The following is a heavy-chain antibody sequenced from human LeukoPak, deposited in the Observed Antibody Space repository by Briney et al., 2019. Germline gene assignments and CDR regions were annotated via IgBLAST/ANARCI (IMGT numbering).Heavy chain of an antibody. CDR1: GGSISSYY. D-gene: IGHD1/OR15-1a*01. Sequence: PSETLSLTCTVSGGSISSYYWSWIRQPPGKGLEWIGYIYYSGSTNYNPSLKSRVTISIDTSKNQFSLKLSSVTAADTAVYYCARVRREMKRSLGRTTEYSYYYYMDVWGKGTTVTVSS. J-gene: IGHJ6*03. CDR2: IYYSGST. CDR3: ARVRREMKRSLGRTTEYSYYYYMDV. V-gene: IGHV4-59*12.